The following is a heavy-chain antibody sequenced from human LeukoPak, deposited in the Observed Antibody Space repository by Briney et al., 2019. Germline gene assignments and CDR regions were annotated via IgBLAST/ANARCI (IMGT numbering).Heavy chain of an antibody. V-gene: IGHV1-2*02. Sequence: ASVKVSCKASGYTFTGYYMHWVRQAPGQGLEWMGWINPNSGGTNYAQKFQGRVTMTRDTSISTAYMEVSRMRSDDTAVYYCARLEGYYYYMDVWGKGTTVTVSS. J-gene: IGHJ6*03. CDR3: ARLEGYYYYMDV. CDR1: GYTFTGYY. CDR2: INPNSGGT.